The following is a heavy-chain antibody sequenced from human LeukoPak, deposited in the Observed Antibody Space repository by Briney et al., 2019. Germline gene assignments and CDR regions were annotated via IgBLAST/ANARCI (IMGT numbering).Heavy chain of an antibody. D-gene: IGHD3-10*01. J-gene: IGHJ4*02. CDR1: GFTFSSNW. V-gene: IGHV3-7*01. Sequence: GGSLRLSCAASGFTFSSNWMRWVRQAPGEGLEWVANIKQDGSEKYYVDSVKGRFTISRDNAKNSLYLQTNSLRAEDTALYYCARDLGYYHGSGSHFPLQYWGPGTRVTVSA. CDR3: ARDLGYYHGSGSHFPLQY. CDR2: IKQDGSEK.